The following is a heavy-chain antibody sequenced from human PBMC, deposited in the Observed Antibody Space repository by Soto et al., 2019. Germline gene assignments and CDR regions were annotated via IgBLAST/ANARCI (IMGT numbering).Heavy chain of an antibody. D-gene: IGHD3-10*01. CDR2: ISYDGSNK. CDR1: GFTFSSYG. J-gene: IGHJ6*02. Sequence: GGSLRLSCAASGFTFSSYGMHWVRQAPGKGLEWVAVISYDGSNKYYADSVKGRFTISRDNSKNTLYLQMNSLRAEDTAVYYCAKVGVVLLWFGETYGMDVWGQGTTVTVSS. CDR3: AKVGVVLLWFGETYGMDV. V-gene: IGHV3-30*18.